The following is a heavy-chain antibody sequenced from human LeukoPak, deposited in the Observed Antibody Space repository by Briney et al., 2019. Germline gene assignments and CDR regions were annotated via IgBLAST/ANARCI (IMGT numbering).Heavy chain of an antibody. V-gene: IGHV3-21*01. D-gene: IGHD4-11*01. CDR2: ISSSSSYI. CDR3: ARDNRDLDSNYGY. J-gene: IGHJ4*02. CDR1: GFTFSSYS. Sequence: GGSLRLSCAASGFTFSSYSMNWVRQAPGKGLEWVSSISSSSSYIYYADSVKGRFTISRDNAKNSLYPQMNSLRAEDTAVYYCARDNRDLDSNYGYWGQGTLVTVSS.